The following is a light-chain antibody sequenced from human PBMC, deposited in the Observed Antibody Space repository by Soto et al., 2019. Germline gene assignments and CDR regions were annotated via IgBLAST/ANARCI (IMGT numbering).Light chain of an antibody. V-gene: IGKV3-20*01. J-gene: IGKJ1*01. CDR1: QSVSSSY. CDR2: GAS. Sequence: EIVLTQSPGTLSLSPGERAPLSCRALQSVSSSYLAWYHQNRGQAPRLLIDGASRRATCIPXRFSGSGSGTDFTLTISRLEPEDFAVYYCQQYGSSPRTFGQGTKVDIK. CDR3: QQYGSSPRT.